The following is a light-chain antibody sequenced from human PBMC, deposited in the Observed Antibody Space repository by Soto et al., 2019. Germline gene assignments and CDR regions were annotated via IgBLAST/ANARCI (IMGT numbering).Light chain of an antibody. Sequence: QSALTHPASVSGSPGQSLTISCTGTSSDGGGYNYVSWYQQHPGKEAKLMIYDVSNRPSGVSNRFSGSKSGNTASLSISWHHYGDEANYYRSSYTSSSIIELCGGGRKLSVL. V-gene: IGLV2-14*01. CDR1: SSDGGGYNY. CDR3: SSYTSSSIIEL. J-gene: IGLJ2*01. CDR2: DVS.